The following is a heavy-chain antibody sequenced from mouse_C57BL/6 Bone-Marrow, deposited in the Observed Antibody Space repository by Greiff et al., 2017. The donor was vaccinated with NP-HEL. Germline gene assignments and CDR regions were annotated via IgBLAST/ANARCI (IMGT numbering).Heavy chain of an antibody. CDR3: ARWGPLLCDYFDY. CDR2: IFPGSGST. V-gene: IGHV1-75*01. Sequence: VQLQQSGPELVKPGASVKLSCKASGYTFTDYYINWVKQRPGQGLEWIGWIFPGSGSTYYNEKFKGKATLTVDKSSSTAYMLLSSLTSEDSAVYFCARWGPLLCDYFDYWGQGTTLTVSS. CDR1: GYTFTDYY. J-gene: IGHJ2*01. D-gene: IGHD2-1*01.